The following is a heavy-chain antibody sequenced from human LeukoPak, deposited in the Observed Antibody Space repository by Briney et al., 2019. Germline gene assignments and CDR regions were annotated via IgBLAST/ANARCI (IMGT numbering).Heavy chain of an antibody. V-gene: IGHV4-34*01. CDR1: GGSISSYY. Sequence: SETLSLTCTVSGGSISSYYWSWIRQSPGKGLEWIAEINHGGSTNYNPSLKSRVTVSADTSKNQFSLKVNSVTAADTAVYYCARRNYGDADDVFDIWGQGTMVTVSS. CDR2: INHGGST. D-gene: IGHD4-17*01. J-gene: IGHJ3*02. CDR3: ARRNYGDADDVFDI.